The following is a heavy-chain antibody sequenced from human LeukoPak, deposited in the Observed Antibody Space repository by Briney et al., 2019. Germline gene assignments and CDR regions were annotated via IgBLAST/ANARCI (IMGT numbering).Heavy chain of an antibody. J-gene: IGHJ4*02. D-gene: IGHD3-10*01. CDR2: ISGSGGST. V-gene: IGHV3-23*01. CDR3: AKPHFGVHPGVWPY. Sequence: GGTLRLSCAASGFTFSSYGMSWVRQAPGEGLEWVSGISGSGGSTYYADSVKGRFTISRDNAKNSLYLQMNSLRAEDTAVYYCAKPHFGVHPGVWPYWGQGTLVTVSS. CDR1: GFTFSSYG.